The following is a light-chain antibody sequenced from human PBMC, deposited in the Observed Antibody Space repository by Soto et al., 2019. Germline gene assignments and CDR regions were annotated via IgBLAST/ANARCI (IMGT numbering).Light chain of an antibody. Sequence: QSALTQPASVSGSPGQSITISCTGTSRDVGGYNYVSWHQQHPGKAPKVIITEVSNRPSGVSNRFSGSKSGNTASLTISGLQAEDEADYYCSSYVNDNPFVIFGGGTQLTVL. CDR3: SSYVNDNPFVI. V-gene: IGLV2-14*01. CDR1: SRDVGGYNY. CDR2: EVS. J-gene: IGLJ2*01.